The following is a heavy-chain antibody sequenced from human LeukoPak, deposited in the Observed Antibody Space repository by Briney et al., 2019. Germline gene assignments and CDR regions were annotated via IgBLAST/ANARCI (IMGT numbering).Heavy chain of an antibody. V-gene: IGHV4-4*07. CDR1: GGSISSYY. CDR3: ARDVVSSSWYSVDY. J-gene: IGHJ4*02. Sequence: SETLSLTCTVSGGSISSYYWSWIRQPAGKGLEWIGRIYTSGSTNYNPSLKSRVTMSVDTSKNQFSLKLSSVTAADTAVYYCARDVVSSSWYSVDYWGQGTLVTVSS. CDR2: IYTSGST. D-gene: IGHD6-13*01.